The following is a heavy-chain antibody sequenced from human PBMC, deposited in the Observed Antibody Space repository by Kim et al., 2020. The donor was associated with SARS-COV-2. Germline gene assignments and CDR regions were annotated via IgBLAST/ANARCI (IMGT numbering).Heavy chain of an antibody. D-gene: IGHD7-27*01. J-gene: IGHJ5*02. CDR3: ARDDLLGKPGQFDP. CDR1: GFIVRNFG. V-gene: IGHV3-30*02. CDR2: IMLYGYNQ. Sequence: GGSLRLSCAASGFIVRNFGMNVFGQGPGERLWWVAFIMLYGYNQYYADSLKVRFTISRDNAKNSLSLQRNSLRVDDTAVYYCARDDLLGKPGQFDPWGQGALVIVYS.